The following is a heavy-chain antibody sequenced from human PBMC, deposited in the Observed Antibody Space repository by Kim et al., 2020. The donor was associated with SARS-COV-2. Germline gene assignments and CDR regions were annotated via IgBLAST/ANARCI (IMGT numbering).Heavy chain of an antibody. V-gene: IGHV1-46*01. D-gene: IGHD4-17*01. J-gene: IGHJ5*02. Sequence: ASVKVSCKASGYTFTSYYMHWVRQAPGQGLEWMGIINPSGGSTSYAQKFLGRVTMTRDTSTSTVYMELSSLRSEDTAVYYCARDRYGAEFDPWGQGTLVTVSS. CDR2: INPSGGST. CDR1: GYTFTSYY. CDR3: ARDRYGAEFDP.